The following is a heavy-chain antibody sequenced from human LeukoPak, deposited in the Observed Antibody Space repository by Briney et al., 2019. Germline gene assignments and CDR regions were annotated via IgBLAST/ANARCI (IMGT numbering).Heavy chain of an antibody. V-gene: IGHV1-69*01. CDR3: SGRVLAYSNLIFDY. J-gene: IGHJ4*02. CDR2: IIAFYGTA. D-gene: IGHD5-18*01. Sequence: SSVKVSCKASGGTFSSYAISWVRQAPGQGLEWMGWIIAFYGTANYAQKFQGRVTMTADESTSTAYMEVSSLRSDDPAVDYCSGRVLAYSNLIFDYWGQGTLVTVSS. CDR1: GGTFSSYA.